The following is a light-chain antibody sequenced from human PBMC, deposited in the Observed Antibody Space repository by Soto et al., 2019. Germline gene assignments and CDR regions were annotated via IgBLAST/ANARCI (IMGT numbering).Light chain of an antibody. V-gene: IGLV2-14*01. Sequence: QSVLTQPASVSGSPGQSITISCTGSSSDIGAYNYVSWFQQYPGKAPKLIISEVSNRPSGVSDRFSGSNSGSTASLTISGLQAEDEADYYCTSYSRYRVLVFGGGTKVTVL. CDR2: EVS. CDR1: SSDIGAYNY. J-gene: IGLJ3*02. CDR3: TSYSRYRVLV.